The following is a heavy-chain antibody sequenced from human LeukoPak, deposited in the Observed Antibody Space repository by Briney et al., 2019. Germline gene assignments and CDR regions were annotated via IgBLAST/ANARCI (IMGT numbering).Heavy chain of an antibody. CDR3: ARDSAVEVYGMDV. CDR1: GYTLTSYY. Sequence: ASVNVSCKASGYTLTSYYMHCVPQAPGQGLECMGIINHIGGSTRYAQKSQGRVTMTRDTSTSTVYMELSGLRSEDTVVYYGARDSAVEVYGMDVWGQGTTVTVSS. J-gene: IGHJ6*02. D-gene: IGHD3-3*01. V-gene: IGHV1-46*01. CDR2: INHIGGST.